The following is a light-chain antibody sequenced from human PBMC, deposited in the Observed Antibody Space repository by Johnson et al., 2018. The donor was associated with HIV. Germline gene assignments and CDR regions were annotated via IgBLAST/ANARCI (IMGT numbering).Light chain of an antibody. J-gene: IGLJ1*01. CDR2: DDN. Sequence: QSVLTQPPSVSAAPGQKVIISCSGGSSDIGNNYVSWYQHLPGTAPKLLIYDDNKRPSGIPDRFSGSKSGTSATLGITGLQTGDEADYYCGTWDNSLNGYACETGTKVAVL. V-gene: IGLV1-51*01. CDR1: SSDIGNNY. CDR3: GTWDNSLNGYA.